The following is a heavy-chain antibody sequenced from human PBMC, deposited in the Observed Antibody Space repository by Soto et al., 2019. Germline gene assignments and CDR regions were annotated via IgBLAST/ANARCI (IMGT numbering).Heavy chain of an antibody. CDR3: ASDGEQWLVREAFDY. Sequence: GGSLRLSCAASGFTFSDYYMSWIRKAPGKGLEWVSYISSSSSYTNYADSVKGRFTISRDNAKNSLYLQMNSLRAEDTAVYYCASDGEQWLVREAFDYWGQGTLVTVSS. J-gene: IGHJ4*02. CDR2: ISSSSSYT. D-gene: IGHD6-19*01. CDR1: GFTFSDYY. V-gene: IGHV3-11*06.